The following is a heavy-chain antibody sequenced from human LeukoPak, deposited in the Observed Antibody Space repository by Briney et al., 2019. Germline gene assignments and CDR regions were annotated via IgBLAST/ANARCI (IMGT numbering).Heavy chain of an antibody. D-gene: IGHD3-22*01. CDR3: ARAHYYDSSGLDN. Sequence: GGSLRLSCAASGFTVSSNYMSWVRQAPGKGLEWVSVIYSGGSTYYADSVKGRFTISRDNSKNTLYLQMNSLRVEDTAVYYCARAHYYDSSGLDNWGQGTLVTVSS. CDR2: IYSGGST. V-gene: IGHV3-53*01. CDR1: GFTVSSNY. J-gene: IGHJ4*02.